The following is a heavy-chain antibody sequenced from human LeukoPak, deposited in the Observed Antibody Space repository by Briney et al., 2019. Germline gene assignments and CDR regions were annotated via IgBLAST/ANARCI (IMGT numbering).Heavy chain of an antibody. D-gene: IGHD6-19*01. CDR3: ARGWIAVAGFDY. CDR2: IYHGGST. J-gene: IGHJ4*02. V-gene: IGHV4-30-2*01. Sequence: SQTLSLTCTVSSGSISSDAYYWSWIRQPSGKGLEWIGCIYHGGSTYYNPSLKSRVTISVDTSKNQFSLKLNSVTAADTAVYYCARGWIAVAGFDYWGQGTLVTVSS. CDR1: SGSISSDAYY.